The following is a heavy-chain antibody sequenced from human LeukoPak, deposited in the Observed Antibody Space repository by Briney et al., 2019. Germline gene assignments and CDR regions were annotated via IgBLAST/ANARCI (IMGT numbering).Heavy chain of an antibody. V-gene: IGHV4-59*01. J-gene: IGHJ5*02. Sequence: PSETLSLPCVVSGGSIGSYYWSWIRQPPGKGLEWIGYINYSGTTNYNPSLKSRVSMSVDTAKNQFSLKLSSVTAADTAVYYCARGTMMVGPWGQGTQVTVSS. CDR3: ARGTMMVGP. D-gene: IGHD3-22*01. CDR2: INYSGTT. CDR1: GGSIGSYY.